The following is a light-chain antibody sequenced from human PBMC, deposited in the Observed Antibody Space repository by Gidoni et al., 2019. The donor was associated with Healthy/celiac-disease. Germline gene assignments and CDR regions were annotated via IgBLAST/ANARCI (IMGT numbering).Light chain of an antibody. V-gene: IGKV3-11*01. CDR3: QQRSNWPRT. Sequence: ELVLTQSPATLSLSPGERATLSCRASQSVSSYLAWYQQKPGQAPRLLIYDASNRATGIPARFSGSGSGTDFTLTISSLEPEDFEVYYCQQRSNWPRTFGQGTKVEIK. CDR2: DAS. CDR1: QSVSSY. J-gene: IGKJ1*01.